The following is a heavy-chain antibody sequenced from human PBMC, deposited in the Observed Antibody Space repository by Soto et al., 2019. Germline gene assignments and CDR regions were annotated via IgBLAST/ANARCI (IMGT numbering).Heavy chain of an antibody. CDR1: EYTFTAYH. D-gene: IGHD1-7*01. CDR2: INPNSGGT. CDR3: ARLYNWNFGGAFDI. V-gene: IGHV1-2*04. Sequence: GASVKVSCKATEYTFTAYHIHWVRQAPGQGLEWMGWINPNSGGTNYAQKFQGWVTMTRDTSISTAYMELSRLTSDGTAVYYCARLYNWNFGGAFDIWGQGTMVT. J-gene: IGHJ3*02.